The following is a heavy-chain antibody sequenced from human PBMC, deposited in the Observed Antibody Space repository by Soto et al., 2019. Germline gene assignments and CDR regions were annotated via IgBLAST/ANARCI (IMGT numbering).Heavy chain of an antibody. CDR1: GLIFSNYK. J-gene: IGHJ4*02. D-gene: IGHD6-19*01. CDR2: INTGGSIT. Sequence: PGGSLRLSCAASGLIFSNYKMHWVRQAPGKGLVWVSRINTGGSITYYADSVKGRFTISRDNAKNTLYLQMNSLRAEDTAVYYCAKDIGSFIAVPAHFDYWGQGTLVTVSS. CDR3: AKDIGSFIAVPAHFDY. V-gene: IGHV3-74*01.